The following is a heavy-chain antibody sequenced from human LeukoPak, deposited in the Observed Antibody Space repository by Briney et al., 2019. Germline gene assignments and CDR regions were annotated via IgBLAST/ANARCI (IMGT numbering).Heavy chain of an antibody. D-gene: IGHD3-9*01. J-gene: IGHJ4*02. CDR3: AKGQGYFDWWNFDY. Sequence: GGSLRLSCEASGFLFENYYMYWVRQAPGKGLEWVTFIRQDGNKKMYTDSVQGRFTISRDNAENTVFLQMHSLRAEDTALYYCAKGQGYFDWWNFDYWGQGTLVTVSS. CDR2: IRQDGNKK. CDR1: GFLFENYY. V-gene: IGHV3-30*02.